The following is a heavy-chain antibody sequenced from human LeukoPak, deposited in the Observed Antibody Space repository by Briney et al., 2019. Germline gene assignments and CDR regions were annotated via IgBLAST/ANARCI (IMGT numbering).Heavy chain of an antibody. Sequence: GSLRLSCAASGFTFSSYWMHWVRQAPGKGLVWVSRVNSDGTTTNYADSVKGRFTISRDNAKNTLYLQMNSLRAEDTAVYYCARKYYGSGSAGAFDIWGQGTMVTVSS. V-gene: IGHV3-74*01. J-gene: IGHJ3*02. CDR3: ARKYYGSGSAGAFDI. CDR1: GFTFSSYW. CDR2: VNSDGTTT. D-gene: IGHD3-10*01.